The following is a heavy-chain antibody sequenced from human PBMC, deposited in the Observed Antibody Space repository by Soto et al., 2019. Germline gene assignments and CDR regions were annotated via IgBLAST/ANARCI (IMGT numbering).Heavy chain of an antibody. D-gene: IGHD1-26*01. V-gene: IGHV3-72*01. CDR2: SRNKANSYTS. J-gene: IGHJ4*02. Sequence: GGSLRLSCAASGFSFSDYYMDWVRQLPGKGLEWVGRSRNKANSYTSEYAPSVKGRFTISRHDSEDSMYLQMSSLTTEDTAVYYCARATGVSYDFWGEGALVTVCS. CDR1: GFSFSDYY. CDR3: ARATGVSYDF.